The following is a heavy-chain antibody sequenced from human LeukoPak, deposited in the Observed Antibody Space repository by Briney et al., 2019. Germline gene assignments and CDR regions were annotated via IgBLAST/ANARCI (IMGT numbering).Heavy chain of an antibody. J-gene: IGHJ4*02. CDR1: GGSISSSNYY. D-gene: IGHD6-13*01. CDR3: ARVGQQLVHAFDY. Sequence: SETLSLTCIVSGGSISSSNYYWGWVRQPPGKGLEWIGNIFYSGSTYYSPSLKSRVTISLDTSKNQFSLKLSSVTAADTAVYYCARVGQQLVHAFDYWGQGTLVTVSS. V-gene: IGHV4-39*07. CDR2: IFYSGST.